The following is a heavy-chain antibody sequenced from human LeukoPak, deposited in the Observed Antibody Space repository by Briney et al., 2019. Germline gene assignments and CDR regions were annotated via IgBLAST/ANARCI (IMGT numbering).Heavy chain of an antibody. J-gene: IGHJ3*02. V-gene: IGHV1-18*01. CDR2: ISAYNGNT. Sequence: ASVKVSCKASGYTFTSYGISWVRQAPGQGLEWMGWISAYNGNTNYAQKLQGRVTITRDTSASTAYMELSSLRSEDTAVYYCAREGAYGLRRLLGCDDAFDIWGQGTMVTVSS. CDR1: GYTFTSYG. CDR3: AREGAYGLRRLLGCDDAFDI. D-gene: IGHD5-12*01.